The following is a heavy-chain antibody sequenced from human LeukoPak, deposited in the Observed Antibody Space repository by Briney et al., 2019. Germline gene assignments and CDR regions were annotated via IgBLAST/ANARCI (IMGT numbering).Heavy chain of an antibody. D-gene: IGHD3-16*01. Sequence: GGSLRLSCVASGFTFGKYWMSWVRQAPGKGLGWVANIKLDGSEKNYVDSVKGRFTISRDNTKNSLYLQMNSLRAEDTAVYFCARGGGLDVWGQGATVTVSS. CDR2: IKLDGSEK. CDR1: GFTFGKYW. CDR3: ARGGGLDV. V-gene: IGHV3-7*03. J-gene: IGHJ6*02.